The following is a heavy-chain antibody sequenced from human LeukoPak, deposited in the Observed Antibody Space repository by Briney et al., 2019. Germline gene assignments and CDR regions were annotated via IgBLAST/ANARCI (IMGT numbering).Heavy chain of an antibody. CDR1: GFSVSSGY. Sequence: QAGGSLRLSCAASGFSVSSGYMSWVRQAPGEGLEWVSVIFSGGSTYYADPVKGRFTISRDNSKNTLFLQMNSLRGDDTAVYYCTRDFDFSSGWITDWGQGTLVTVSS. CDR3: TRDFDFSSGWITD. CDR2: IFSGGST. J-gene: IGHJ4*02. D-gene: IGHD6-19*01. V-gene: IGHV3-66*01.